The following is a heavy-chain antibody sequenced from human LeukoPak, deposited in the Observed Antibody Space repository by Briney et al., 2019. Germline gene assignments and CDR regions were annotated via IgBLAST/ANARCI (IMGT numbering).Heavy chain of an antibody. Sequence: SETLSLTCTVSGYSISSGYYWGWIRQPPGKGLEWTVSMYHSGSTYYNPSLKSRVTISADTSKNQFSLKLNSVTAADTAVYYCARDGTLGSGSYFKTYYGMDVWGQGTTVTVSS. V-gene: IGHV4-38-2*02. CDR3: ARDGTLGSGSYFKTYYGMDV. CDR1: GYSISSGYY. D-gene: IGHD3-10*01. J-gene: IGHJ6*02. CDR2: MYHSGST.